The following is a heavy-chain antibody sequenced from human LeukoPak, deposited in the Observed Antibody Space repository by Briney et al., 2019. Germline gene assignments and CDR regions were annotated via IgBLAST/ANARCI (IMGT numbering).Heavy chain of an antibody. Sequence: ASVKVSCKASGYTFTGYYMHWVRQAPGQGLDWVGWINPNSGGTNYAQKFQGRVTMTRDTSISTAYMELSRLRSDDTAVYYCARDDPTYYYDSSASYYGMDVWGQGTTVTVSS. CDR2: INPNSGGT. V-gene: IGHV1-2*02. CDR1: GYTFTGYY. D-gene: IGHD3-22*01. CDR3: ARDDPTYYYDSSASYYGMDV. J-gene: IGHJ6*02.